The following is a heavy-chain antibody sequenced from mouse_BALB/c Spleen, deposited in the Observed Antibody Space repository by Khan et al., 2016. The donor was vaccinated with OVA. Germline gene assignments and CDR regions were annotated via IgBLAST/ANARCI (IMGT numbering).Heavy chain of an antibody. V-gene: IGHV1-5*01. CDR3: TRNGVGNYDNGDY. J-gene: IGHJ2*01. CDR1: GYTFTNYW. Sequence: VQLQQSGTVLARPGASVKMSCKGSGYTFTNYWMHWVKQRPGQGLEWIGVLYPGTSDTNYNQKFKGQAKLTAVTSTSPAYMQLNSLTNEDSAVDDCTRNGVGNYDNGDYWGQGTTLTVSS. D-gene: IGHD2-1*01. CDR2: LYPGTSDT.